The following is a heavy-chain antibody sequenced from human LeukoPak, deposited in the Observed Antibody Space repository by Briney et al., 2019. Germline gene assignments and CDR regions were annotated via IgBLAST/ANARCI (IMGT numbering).Heavy chain of an antibody. J-gene: IGHJ3*02. CDR3: ARDGRGELLYVFDI. CDR1: EVIFSNYW. Sequence: PGGSLRLACIASEVIFSNYWMTWVCQSAGRGMEWVASIRDDGGHKGYIDCVKGRFSVSRDNPRNSLYLQMNRLTAEDTAVYYCARDGRGELLYVFDIWGQGTMVTVSS. D-gene: IGHD1-26*01. V-gene: IGHV3-7*01. CDR2: IRDDGGHK.